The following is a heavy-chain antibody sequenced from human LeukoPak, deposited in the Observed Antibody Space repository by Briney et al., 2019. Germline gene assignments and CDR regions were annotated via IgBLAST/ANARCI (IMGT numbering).Heavy chain of an antibody. Sequence: GGSLRLSCETSGFTFTNYAMSWVRQAPGKGLEWLSAFTGRPGRTYYADSVRGRFTISRDTSKNTLLLEMSSLRVEDTAIYFCAKDHLLCTSTSCYIDYFDSWGQGTLVTVSS. CDR2: FTGRPGRT. J-gene: IGHJ4*02. V-gene: IGHV3-23*01. CDR3: AKDHLLCTSTSCYIDYFDS. D-gene: IGHD2-2*02. CDR1: GFTFTNYA.